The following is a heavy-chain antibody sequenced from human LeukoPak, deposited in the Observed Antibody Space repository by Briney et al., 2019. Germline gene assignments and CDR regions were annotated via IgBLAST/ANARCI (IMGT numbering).Heavy chain of an antibody. CDR2: IYYSGST. V-gene: IGHV4-59*11. J-gene: IGHJ4*02. D-gene: IGHD6-19*01. CDR3: ARWSAVADHFDY. Sequence: AETLSLTCTVSGCSISSHDWSWIRQPPGKGLEWVGYIYYSGSTNYNPSRKSRVTISVDTSKNQFSLKLSSVTAANTAVYYCARWSAVADHFDYWGQGTLVTVSS. CDR1: GCSISSHD.